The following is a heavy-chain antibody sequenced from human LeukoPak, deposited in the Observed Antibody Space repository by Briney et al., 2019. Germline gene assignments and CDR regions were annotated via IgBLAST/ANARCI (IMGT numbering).Heavy chain of an antibody. D-gene: IGHD6-19*01. CDR3: AKATWYSSGWADY. V-gene: IGHV3-23*01. Sequence: GGSLRLSCAASGFTFSSYSMNWVRQAPGKGLEWVSTISGSGGVTYYADSVKGRFTISRDNSKNTLYLQMNSLRAEDTAVYYCAKATWYSSGWADYWGQGTLVTVSS. J-gene: IGHJ4*02. CDR2: ISGSGGVT. CDR1: GFTFSSYS.